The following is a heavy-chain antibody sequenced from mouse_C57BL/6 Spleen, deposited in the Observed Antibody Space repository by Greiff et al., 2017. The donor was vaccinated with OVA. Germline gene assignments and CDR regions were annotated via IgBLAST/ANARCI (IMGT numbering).Heavy chain of an antibody. CDR2: ISGGGGNT. CDR3: ARQHYFDY. V-gene: IGHV5-9*01. CDR1: GFTFSSYT. J-gene: IGHJ2*01. Sequence: EVHLVESGGGLVKPGGSLKLSCAASGFTFSSYTMSWVRQTPEKRLEWVATISGGGGNTYYPDSVKGRFTISRDNAKNTLYLQMSSLRSEDTALYYCARQHYFDYWGQGTTLTVSS.